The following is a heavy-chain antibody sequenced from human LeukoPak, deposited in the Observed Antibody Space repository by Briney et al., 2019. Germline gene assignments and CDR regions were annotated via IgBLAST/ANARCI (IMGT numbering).Heavy chain of an antibody. CDR3: ARIGDSQYYFDY. Sequence: AGGSLRLSCAAYGFTFSIYSMNWVRQAPGKGLEWVSSISSSSYIYYADSVKGRFTISRDNAKNSLYLQMNSLRAEDTAVYYCARIGDSQYYFDYWGQGTLVTVSS. J-gene: IGHJ4*02. CDR1: GFTFSIYS. CDR2: ISSSSYI. D-gene: IGHD5-18*01. V-gene: IGHV3-21*01.